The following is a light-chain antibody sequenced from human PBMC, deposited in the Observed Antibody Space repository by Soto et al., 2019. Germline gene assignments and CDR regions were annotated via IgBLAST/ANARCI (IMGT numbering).Light chain of an antibody. J-gene: IGLJ3*02. V-gene: IGLV2-14*01. CDR1: NSDVGGYNY. CDR3: SSYTTSTTWV. Sequence: QSALTQPASVSGSPGQSIAISGTGTNSDVGGYNYVSWYQHHPGKAPKLMIYEVSNRPSGVSNRFSGSKSGNTASLTISGLQAEDEADYYCSSYTTSTTWVFGGGTKLTVL. CDR2: EVS.